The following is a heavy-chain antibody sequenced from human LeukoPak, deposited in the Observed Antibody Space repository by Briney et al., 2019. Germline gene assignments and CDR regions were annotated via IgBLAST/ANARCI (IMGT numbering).Heavy chain of an antibody. V-gene: IGHV3-20*04. CDR1: GFTFDDYG. J-gene: IGHJ3*02. CDR2: INWNGVST. D-gene: IGHD3-22*01. Sequence: GGSLRLSCAASGFTFDDYGLTWVRQAPGKGLEWVSGINWNGVSTGYADSVKGRFTISRDNAKNSLYLQMNSLRAEDTALYYCAREGPYYYDSSGYYRERDAFDIWGQGTMVTVPS. CDR3: AREGPYYYDSSGYYRERDAFDI.